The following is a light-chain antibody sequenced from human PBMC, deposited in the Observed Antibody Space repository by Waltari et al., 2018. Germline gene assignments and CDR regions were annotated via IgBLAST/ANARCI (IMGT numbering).Light chain of an antibody. Sequence: QSALTQPAAVTGSPAQSVPSICLAVGLAAGSSEYVSWHQKHPDKAPQVIIYDVTNRPSGVSDRFSASKSANTASLTISRLQPEDEADYYCSSQTLDGLVLFGGGTRLTVL. CDR1: GLAAGSSEY. CDR3: SSQTLDGLVL. V-gene: IGLV2-14*01. J-gene: IGLJ2*01. CDR2: DVT.